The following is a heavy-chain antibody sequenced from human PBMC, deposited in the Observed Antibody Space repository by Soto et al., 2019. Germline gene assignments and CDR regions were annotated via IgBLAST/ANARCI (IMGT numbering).Heavy chain of an antibody. V-gene: IGHV4-31*03. Sequence: QVQLQESGPGLVKPSQTLSLTCTVSGGSISSGGYYWSWIRQHPGKGVEWIGYIYYSGSTYYNPSLKSRVTRSVDTSKNQFSLKLSSVTAADTAVYYCAAPSGAGPYYFDYWGQGTLVTVSS. CDR2: IYYSGST. CDR3: AAPSGAGPYYFDY. D-gene: IGHD3-10*01. J-gene: IGHJ4*02. CDR1: GGSISSGGYY.